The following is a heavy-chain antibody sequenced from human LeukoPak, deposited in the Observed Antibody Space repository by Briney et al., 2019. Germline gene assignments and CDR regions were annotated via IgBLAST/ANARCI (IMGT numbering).Heavy chain of an antibody. Sequence: GASVTVSRKASGYTFTSYGISWVRQAPGQGGEWMGWISAYNGNTNYAQKLQGRVTITTEKTKSTAYMEQRRQRYADTAVYYCARAYSRAYYYYYYMDVWGKGTTVTVSS. CDR1: GYTFTSYG. CDR2: ISAYNGNT. D-gene: IGHD2-15*01. CDR3: ARAYSRAYYYYYYMDV. J-gene: IGHJ6*03. V-gene: IGHV1-18*01.